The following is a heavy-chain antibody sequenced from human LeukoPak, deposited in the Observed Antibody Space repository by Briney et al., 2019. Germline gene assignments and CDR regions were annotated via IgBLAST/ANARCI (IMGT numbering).Heavy chain of an antibody. J-gene: IGHJ4*02. D-gene: IGHD5-24*01. CDR2: INPNSGGT. Sequence: ASVKVSCKATGYTFTDYYMHWVRQAPGQGLEWMGWINPNSGGTNYAQKFQGRVTMTRDTSISTAYMEVSRLRSDDTAVYYCARFKEMATSLDYWGQGTLVTVSS. CDR1: GYTFTDYY. V-gene: IGHV1-2*02. CDR3: ARFKEMATSLDY.